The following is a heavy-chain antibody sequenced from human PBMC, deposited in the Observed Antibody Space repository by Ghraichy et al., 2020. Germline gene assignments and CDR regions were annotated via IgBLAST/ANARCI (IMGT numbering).Heavy chain of an antibody. V-gene: IGHV3-23*01. CDR1: GFTFRSYA. CDR3: AKLGYSSDY. CDR2: IGGSGGIP. D-gene: IGHD5-18*01. J-gene: IGHJ4*02. Sequence: SCVVSGFTFRSYAMAWVRQAPGKGLEWVSSIGGSGGIPYYADSVKGRFTISRDNSKDTLYLLLNSLRADDTAKYYCAKLGYSSDYWGQGTLVTVSS.